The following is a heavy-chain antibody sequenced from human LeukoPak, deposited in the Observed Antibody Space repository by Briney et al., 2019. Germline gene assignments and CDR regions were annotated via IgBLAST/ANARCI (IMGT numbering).Heavy chain of an antibody. D-gene: IGHD5-18*01. CDR2: IIPIFGTA. Sequence: SVKVSCKASGGTFSSYAISWVRQAPGQGLEWMGGIIPIFGTANYAQKFQGRVTITADESTSTAYMELSSLRSEDTAVYYCARVGALRGHSYGFDSYYYYYGMDVWGQGTTVTVSS. CDR1: GGTFSSYA. J-gene: IGHJ6*02. V-gene: IGHV1-69*13. CDR3: ARVGALRGHSYGFDSYYYYYGMDV.